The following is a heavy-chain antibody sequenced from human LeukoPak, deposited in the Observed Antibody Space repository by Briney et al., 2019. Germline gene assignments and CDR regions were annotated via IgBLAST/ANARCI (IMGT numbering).Heavy chain of an antibody. CDR2: IYYSGST. J-gene: IGHJ4*02. Sequence: SETLSLTCTVSGGSISSYYWSWIRQPPGTGLEWIGYIYYSGSTNYNPSLKSRVTISVDTSKNQFSLKLSSVTAADAAVYYCARKGPGIAAAGSLDYFDYWGQGTLVTVSS. D-gene: IGHD6-13*01. CDR1: GGSISSYY. V-gene: IGHV4-59*01. CDR3: ARKGPGIAAAGSLDYFDY.